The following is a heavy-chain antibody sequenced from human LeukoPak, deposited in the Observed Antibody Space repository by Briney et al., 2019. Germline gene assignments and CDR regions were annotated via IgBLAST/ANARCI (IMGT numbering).Heavy chain of an antibody. D-gene: IGHD6-13*01. CDR1: GGTFSSYA. J-gene: IGHJ4*02. Sequence: ASVKVSCKASGGTFSSYAISWVRQAPGQGLEWMGGIIPIFGTANYAQKFQGRVTITTDESTGTAYMELSSLRSEDTAVYYCARTSSSWYLLFDYWGQGTLVTVSS. CDR3: ARTSSSWYLLFDY. CDR2: IIPIFGTA. V-gene: IGHV1-69*05.